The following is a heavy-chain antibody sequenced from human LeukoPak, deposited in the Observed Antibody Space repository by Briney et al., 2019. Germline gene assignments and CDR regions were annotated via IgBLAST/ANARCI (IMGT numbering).Heavy chain of an antibody. J-gene: IGHJ3*02. CDR1: GGSISSGGYP. D-gene: IGHD4-17*01. V-gene: IGHV4-30-2*01. CDR2: IYHSGST. CDR3: AGATTTVTTRLYAFDI. Sequence: SETLSLTCAVSGGSISSGGYPWSWIRQPPGKGLEWIGYIYHSGSTYYNPSLKSRVTISVDRSKNQFSLKLSSVTAADTAVYYCAGATTTVTTRLYAFDIWGQGTMVTVSS.